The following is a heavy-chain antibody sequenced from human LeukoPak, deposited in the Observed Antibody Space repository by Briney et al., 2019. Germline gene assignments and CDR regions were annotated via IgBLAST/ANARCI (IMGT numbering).Heavy chain of an antibody. CDR3: ARVNSASSGWPGVHFYYIDV. CDR1: GGSFSGYY. V-gene: IGHV4-34*01. J-gene: IGHJ6*03. Sequence: PSETLSLTCTVSGGSFSGYYWNWIRQSPGKGLEWVGEINHRGSASYSACLRSRVSIAEDTSKNQFSLTLSSVVAADTAVYYCARVNSASSGWPGVHFYYIDVWGKGTTVIVSS. CDR2: INHRGSA. D-gene: IGHD6-19*01.